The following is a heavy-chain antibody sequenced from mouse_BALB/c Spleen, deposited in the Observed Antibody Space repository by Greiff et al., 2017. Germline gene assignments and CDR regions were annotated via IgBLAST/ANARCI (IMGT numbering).Heavy chain of an antibody. CDR3: ASMIAFDY. Sequence: EVQLHQSGAELVKPGASVKLSCTASGFNIKDTYMHWVKQRPEQGLEWIGRIDPANGNTKYDPKFQGKATITADTSSNTAYLQLSSLTSEDTAVYYCASMIAFDYWGQGTTLTVSS. J-gene: IGHJ2*01. D-gene: IGHD2-3*01. V-gene: IGHV14-3*02. CDR2: IDPANGNT. CDR1: GFNIKDTY.